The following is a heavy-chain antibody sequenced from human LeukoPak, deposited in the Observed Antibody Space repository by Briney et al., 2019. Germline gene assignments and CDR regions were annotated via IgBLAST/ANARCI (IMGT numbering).Heavy chain of an antibody. CDR3: AQEIRANEY. CDR1: GLTFSSYA. J-gene: IGHJ4*02. CDR2: ISGSGGST. Sequence: PGGSLRLSCAASGLTFSSYAMSWVRQAPGKGLEWVSGISGSGGSTYFADSVKGRFTISRDNSKNTVYLQMNSLRDEDTAVYYCAQEIRANEYWGQGTLVTVSS. V-gene: IGHV3-23*01.